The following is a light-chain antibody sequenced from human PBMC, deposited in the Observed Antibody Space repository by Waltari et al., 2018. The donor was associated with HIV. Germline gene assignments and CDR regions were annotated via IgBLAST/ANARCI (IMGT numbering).Light chain of an antibody. J-gene: IGLJ3*02. CDR3: STWDDGLDGPV. V-gene: IGLV1-44*01. CDR1: SSHIGSNT. CDR2: TDN. Sequence: QSVPTQPPSASATPGQRVSISCSGRSSHIGSNTVNWYQQLPGTAPKLLIYTDNQRPSGVPDRFSGSKSDTSASLAISGLQSEDEADYYCSTWDDGLDGPVFGGGTKLTVL.